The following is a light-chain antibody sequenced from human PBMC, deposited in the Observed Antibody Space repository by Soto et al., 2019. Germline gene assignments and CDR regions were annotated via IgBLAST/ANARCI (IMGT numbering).Light chain of an antibody. CDR3: QQLKSYPIT. Sequence: DIPLTQSPSLLSASVGDRVTITCRASQDISSLLAWYQQKPGKAPKVLIYGASTLEGGVPSRFSGGGSGTEFTLTIDSLQPEDFAAYYCQQLKSYPITFGQGTRLEIK. CDR1: QDISSL. V-gene: IGKV1-9*01. CDR2: GAS. J-gene: IGKJ5*01.